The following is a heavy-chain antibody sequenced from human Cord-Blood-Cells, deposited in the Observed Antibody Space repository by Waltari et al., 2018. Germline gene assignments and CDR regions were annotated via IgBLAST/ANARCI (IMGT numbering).Heavy chain of an antibody. CDR2: IYSGGST. J-gene: IGHJ3*02. CDR1: GFPVSSHY. CDR3: ARVHSSHAFDI. Sequence: EVQLVESGGGLVKPGGSLRVSCAASGFPVSSHYIRWVRQAPGKGLEWVSVIYSGGSTYYADSVKGRFTISRDNSKNTLYLQMNSLRAEDTAVYYCARVHSSHAFDIWGQGTMVTVSS. V-gene: IGHV3-66*01.